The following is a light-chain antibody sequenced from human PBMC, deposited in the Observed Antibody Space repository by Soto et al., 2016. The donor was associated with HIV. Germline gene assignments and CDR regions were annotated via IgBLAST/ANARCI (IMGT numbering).Light chain of an antibody. CDR2: DDS. CDR1: NIGSKS. CDR3: QVWDYSSDLHVV. J-gene: IGLJ2*01. Sequence: SYELTQPPSVSVAPGKTARITCGGNNIGSKSVHWYQRKPGQAPVLVVYDDSGRPSGIPERFSGSNSANTATLTISRVEAGDEADYYCQVWDYSSDLHVVFGGGTKLSVL. V-gene: IGLV3-21*03.